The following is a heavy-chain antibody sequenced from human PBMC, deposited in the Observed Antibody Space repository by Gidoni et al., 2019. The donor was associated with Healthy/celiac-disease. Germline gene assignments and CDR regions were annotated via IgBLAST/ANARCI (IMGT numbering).Heavy chain of an antibody. Sequence: QVQLQESGPGLVTPSETLSLTCTVSGGSISSYYWSWIRQPPGKGLEWIGYIYYSGSTNYNPSLKSRVTISVDTSKNQFSLKLSSVTAADTAVYYCARRRTAIDYWGQGTLVTVSS. J-gene: IGHJ4*02. CDR2: IYYSGST. D-gene: IGHD1-1*01. CDR1: GGSISSYY. CDR3: ARRRTAIDY. V-gene: IGHV4-59*08.